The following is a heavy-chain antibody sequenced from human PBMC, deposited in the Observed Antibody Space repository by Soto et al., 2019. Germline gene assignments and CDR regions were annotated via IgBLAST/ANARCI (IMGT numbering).Heavy chain of an antibody. CDR2: IYSGGST. J-gene: IGHJ6*02. CDR3: ARDRASLYGMDV. Sequence: EVQLVESGGGLIQPGGSLRLSCAASGFTVSSNYMSWVRQAPGKGLEWVSVIYSGGSTYYADSVKGRFTISRDNSKNTLYLQMNSLRAEDTAAYSCARDRASLYGMDVWGQGTTVTVSS. V-gene: IGHV3-53*01. CDR1: GFTVSSNY. D-gene: IGHD3-10*01.